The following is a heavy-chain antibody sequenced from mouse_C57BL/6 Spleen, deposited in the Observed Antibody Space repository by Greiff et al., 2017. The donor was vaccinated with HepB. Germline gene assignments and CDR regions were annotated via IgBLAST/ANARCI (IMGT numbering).Heavy chain of an antibody. V-gene: IGHV5-6*02. D-gene: IGHD1-3*01. Sequence: EVKLVESGGDLVKPGGSLKLSCAASGFTFSSYGMSWVRQTPDKRLEWVATISSGGSYTYYPDSVKGRFTISRDNAKNTLYLQMSSLKSEDTAMYYCARHITETRYFDYWGQGTTLTVSS. J-gene: IGHJ2*01. CDR1: GFTFSSYG. CDR3: ARHITETRYFDY. CDR2: ISSGGSYT.